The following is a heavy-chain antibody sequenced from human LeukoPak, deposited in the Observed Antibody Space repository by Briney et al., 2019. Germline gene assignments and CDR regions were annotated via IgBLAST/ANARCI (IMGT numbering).Heavy chain of an antibody. Sequence: SETLPLTCTVSGGSISSSSYYWGWIRPPPGKGLEWIGSIYYSGSTYYNPSLKSRVTISVDTSKNQFSLKLSSVTAADTAVYYCAAQAARYYYYYMDVWGKGTTVTVSS. CDR1: GGSISSSSYY. CDR2: IYYSGST. CDR3: AAQAARYYYYYMDV. D-gene: IGHD2-15*01. V-gene: IGHV4-39*07. J-gene: IGHJ6*03.